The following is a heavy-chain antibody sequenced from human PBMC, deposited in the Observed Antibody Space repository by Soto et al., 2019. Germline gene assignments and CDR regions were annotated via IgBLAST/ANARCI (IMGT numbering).Heavy chain of an antibody. J-gene: IGHJ6*02. V-gene: IGHV1-69*13. D-gene: IGHD3-22*01. Sequence: SVKVSCKASGGPFSRYAISWVRPAPGQGLEWMGGIIPIFGTANYAHKFQGRVTITADESTSTAYMELSSLRSEDTAVYYCARDRGYDSSGYYPRRPRSNYYYYGMDVWGQGTTVTVSS. CDR1: GGPFSRYA. CDR2: IIPIFGTA. CDR3: ARDRGYDSSGYYPRRPRSNYYYYGMDV.